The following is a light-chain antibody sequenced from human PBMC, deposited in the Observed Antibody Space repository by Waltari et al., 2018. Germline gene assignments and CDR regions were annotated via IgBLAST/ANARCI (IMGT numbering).Light chain of an antibody. Sequence: QSGLTQPPSVSGAQGQRVTSAGTGSSSNIGAGYDVHVYQQLPGTAPKLLIYGNSNRPSGVPDRFSGSKSGTSASLALTGLQAEDEADYYCQSYDSSLSGSLFGGGTKLPVL. CDR1: SSNIGAGYD. CDR2: GNS. CDR3: QSYDSSLSGSL. J-gene: IGLJ2*01. V-gene: IGLV1-40*01.